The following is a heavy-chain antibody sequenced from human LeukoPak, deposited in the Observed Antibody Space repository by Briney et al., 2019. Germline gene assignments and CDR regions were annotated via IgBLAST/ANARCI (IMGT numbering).Heavy chain of an antibody. V-gene: IGHV4-61*02. D-gene: IGHD6-13*01. CDR3: ARDTSSTWYFYAFDI. CDR2: IYTSGST. CDR1: GGSINSGNDY. Sequence: SQTLSLTCTVSGGSINSGNDYWSWIRQPAGKELEWIGRIYTSGSTNYNPSLKSRVTISVDTSKNQFSLKLSSVTAADTAVYYCARDTSSTWYFYAFDIWGQGTMVTVSS. J-gene: IGHJ3*02.